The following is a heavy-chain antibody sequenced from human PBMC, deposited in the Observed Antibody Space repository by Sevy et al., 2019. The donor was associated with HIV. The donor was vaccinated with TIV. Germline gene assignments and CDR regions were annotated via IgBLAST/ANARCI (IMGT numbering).Heavy chain of an antibody. D-gene: IGHD6-19*01. Sequence: GGSLRLSCAASGFTFSRSAMHWVRQAPGKGLEWVAVISYDGRDQYYADSVRGRFSISRDNSKNAIHAQMNSLRVEDTAIYYCAKDGGIAWSDVDYWGQGTLVTVSS. CDR3: AKDGGIAWSDVDY. J-gene: IGHJ4*02. CDR1: GFTFSRSA. V-gene: IGHV3-30*04. CDR2: ISYDGRDQ.